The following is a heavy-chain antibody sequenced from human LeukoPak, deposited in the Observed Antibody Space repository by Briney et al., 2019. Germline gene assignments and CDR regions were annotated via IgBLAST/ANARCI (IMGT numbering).Heavy chain of an antibody. CDR2: ISGSGGST. D-gene: IGHD6-25*01. CDR3: AKGPRGQRLPFDI. CDR1: GFTFSSHW. Sequence: PGGSLRLSCAASGFTFSSHWMSWVRQAPGKGLEWVSAISGSGGSTYYADSVKGRFTISRDNSKNTLYLQMNSLRAEDTAVYYCAKGPRGQRLPFDIWGQGTMVTVSS. V-gene: IGHV3-23*01. J-gene: IGHJ3*02.